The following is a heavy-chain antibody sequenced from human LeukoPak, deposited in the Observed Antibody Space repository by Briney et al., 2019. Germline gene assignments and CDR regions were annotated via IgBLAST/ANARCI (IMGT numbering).Heavy chain of an antibody. J-gene: IGHJ6*02. V-gene: IGHV1-69*04. CDR2: IIPILGIA. CDR1: GYTFTGYY. Sequence: SVKVSCKASGYTFTGYYMHWVRQAPGQGLEWMGRIIPILGIANYAQKFQGRVTITADKSTSTAYMELSSLRSEDTAVYYCARGKWELQYYYYGMDVWGQGTTVTVSS. CDR3: ARGKWELQYYYYGMDV. D-gene: IGHD1-26*01.